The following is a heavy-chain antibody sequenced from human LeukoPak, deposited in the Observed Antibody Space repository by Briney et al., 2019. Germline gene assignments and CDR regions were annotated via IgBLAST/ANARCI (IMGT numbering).Heavy chain of an antibody. Sequence: EASVKVSCKASGYTFTSYYMHWVRQAPGQGLEWMGIINPSGGSTSYAQKFQGRVTMTRDTSTSTVYMELSSLRSEDTAVYYCARDKAYYYDSSGYYPDYWGQGTLVTISS. CDR3: ARDKAYYYDSSGYYPDY. D-gene: IGHD3-22*01. CDR1: GYTFTSYY. CDR2: INPSGGST. V-gene: IGHV1-46*01. J-gene: IGHJ4*02.